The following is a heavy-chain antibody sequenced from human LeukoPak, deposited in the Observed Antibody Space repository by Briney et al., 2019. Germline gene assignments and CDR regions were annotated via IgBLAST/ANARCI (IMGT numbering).Heavy chain of an antibody. D-gene: IGHD6-19*01. V-gene: IGHV3-15*01. J-gene: IGHJ4*02. Sequence: GGSLRLSCAASGFTFSNAWMSWARQAPGKGLEWVGRIKSKTDGGTTDYAAPVKGRFTISRDDSKNTLYLQINSLKTEDTAVYYCTSTYSSHIAVDHPVWGQGTLVTVSS. CDR2: IKSKTDGGTT. CDR1: GFTFSNAW. CDR3: TSTYSSHIAVDHPV.